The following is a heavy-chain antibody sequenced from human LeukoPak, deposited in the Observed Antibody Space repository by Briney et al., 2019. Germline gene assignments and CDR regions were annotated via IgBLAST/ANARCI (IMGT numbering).Heavy chain of an antibody. D-gene: IGHD6-19*01. J-gene: IGHJ4*02. V-gene: IGHV3-21*01. CDR2: ISSSSYI. Sequence: GGSLRLSCAASGFTFSSYSMNWVRQAPGKGLEWVSSISSSSYIYYADSVKGRFTISRDNAKNSLYLQMNSLRAEDTAVYYCAREDPGYSSGPLDYWGQGTLVTVSS. CDR1: GFTFSSYS. CDR3: AREDPGYSSGPLDY.